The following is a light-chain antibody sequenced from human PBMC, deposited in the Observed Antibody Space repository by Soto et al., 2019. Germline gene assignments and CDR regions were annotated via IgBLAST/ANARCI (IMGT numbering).Light chain of an antibody. V-gene: IGKV3-15*01. CDR3: QQYYNWPPYT. Sequence: IVMTQSPATLSVSPGERVTLSCRASETVSTNLAWFQQKPGQTPRLLIFGASTRATGIPTRFTGSGTETEFTLTISSLQSEDLAVYYCQQYYNWPPYTFGQGTKLEIK. CDR1: ETVSTN. J-gene: IGKJ2*01. CDR2: GAS.